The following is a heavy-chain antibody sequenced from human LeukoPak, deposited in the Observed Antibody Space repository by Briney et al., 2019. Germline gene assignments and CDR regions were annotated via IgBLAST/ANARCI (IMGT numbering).Heavy chain of an antibody. Sequence: PSETLSLTCSVSSGFITAYYWSWIRQPPGKGLEWIGYVYYSGSTEYNPSLRSRVTISLEMSTHQFSLSLTSVTAADTAVYYCATNTGTVFDYWGQGALVTVSS. CDR1: SGFITAYY. V-gene: IGHV4-59*01. D-gene: IGHD7-27*01. CDR3: ATNTGTVFDY. CDR2: VYYSGST. J-gene: IGHJ4*02.